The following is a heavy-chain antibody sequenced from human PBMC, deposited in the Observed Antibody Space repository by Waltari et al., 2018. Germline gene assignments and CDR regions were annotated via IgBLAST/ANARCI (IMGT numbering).Heavy chain of an antibody. Sequence: EVQLVESGGELVQPGGSLRLSCAASGFNFRTYGLTWVRQAPGKGLEWVSSITSDGSGTYYADTVKGRFTTSRDNSNNTVFLQMNSLRVEDTALYYCAKHQLLQAYYYSMDVWGKGTTVTVSS. V-gene: IGHV3-23*04. CDR2: ITSDGSGT. D-gene: IGHD2-2*01. CDR1: GFNFRTYG. CDR3: AKHQLLQAYYYSMDV. J-gene: IGHJ6*03.